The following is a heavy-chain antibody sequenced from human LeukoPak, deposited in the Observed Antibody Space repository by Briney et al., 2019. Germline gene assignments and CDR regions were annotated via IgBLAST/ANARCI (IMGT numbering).Heavy chain of an antibody. CDR2: MNPNSGDT. CDR3: AKVAGAYCSSTDCKPFDWFES. V-gene: IGHV1-8*01. D-gene: IGHD6-13*01. J-gene: IGHJ5*01. Sequence: ASVKVSCRASGYTFTSSDINWVRQATGQGLEWMGWMNPNSGDTGYAQKFQGRVTMTRDSSISTAYMELNNLISEDTAVYFCAKVAGAYCSSTDCKPFDWFESWGQGTQVTVSS. CDR1: GYTFTSSD.